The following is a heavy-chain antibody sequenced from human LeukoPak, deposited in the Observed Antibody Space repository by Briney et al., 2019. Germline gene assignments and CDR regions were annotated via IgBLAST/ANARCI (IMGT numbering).Heavy chain of an antibody. CDR3: ARAPYSADSSDTPPAFDI. Sequence: PGGSLRLSCAASGFTVSRHYMSWGRQTPGKGLEWVSIIYSPGGTYYADSVKGRFTISRDNSKNTVYLQMNRLRVEDTAVYYCARAPYSADSSDTPPAFDIWGQGTMVTVSS. CDR1: GFTVSRHY. J-gene: IGHJ3*02. CDR2: IYSPGGT. V-gene: IGHV3-53*01. D-gene: IGHD3-22*01.